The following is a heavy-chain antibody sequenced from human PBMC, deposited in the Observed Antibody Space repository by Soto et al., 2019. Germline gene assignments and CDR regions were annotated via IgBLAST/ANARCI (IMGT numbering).Heavy chain of an antibody. D-gene: IGHD3-9*01. J-gene: IGHJ5*02. CDR1: GGSFSGYY. CDR2: INHSGST. V-gene: IGHV4-34*01. Sequence: SETLSLTCAVYGGSFSGYYWSWIRQPPGKGLEWIGEINHSGSTNYNPSLKSRVTISVDTSKNQFSLKLSSVTAADTAVYYCARSHTRFILQTLKYNWFDPWGQGTLVTVSP. CDR3: ARSHTRFILQTLKYNWFDP.